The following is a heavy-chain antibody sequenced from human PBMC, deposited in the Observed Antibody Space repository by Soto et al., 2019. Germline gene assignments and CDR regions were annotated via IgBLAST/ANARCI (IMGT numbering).Heavy chain of an antibody. CDR3: AREGDGYNFDY. CDR2: IIPILGIA. D-gene: IGHD5-12*01. V-gene: IGHV1-69*08. CDR1: GGTFSSYT. Sequence: QVQLVQSGAEVKKPGSSVKVSCKASGGTFSSYTISWVRQAPGQGLEWMARIIPILGIANYAQKFQGRVTITADKSTSTAYMELSSLRSEDTAVYYCAREGDGYNFDYWGQGTLVTVSS. J-gene: IGHJ4*02.